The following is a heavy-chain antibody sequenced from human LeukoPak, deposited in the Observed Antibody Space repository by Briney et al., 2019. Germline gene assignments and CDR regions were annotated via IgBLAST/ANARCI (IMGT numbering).Heavy chain of an antibody. J-gene: IGHJ5*02. CDR1: GGTFSSYA. V-gene: IGHV1-69*13. CDR2: IIPIFGTA. CDR3: ASSPQSRYSGSQDWFDP. Sequence: SVKVSCKASGGTFSSYAISWVRQAPGQGLEWMGGIIPIFGTANYAQKFQGRVTITADESTSTAYMELSSLRSEDTAVYYCASSPQSRYSGSQDWFDPWGQETLVTVSS. D-gene: IGHD1-26*01.